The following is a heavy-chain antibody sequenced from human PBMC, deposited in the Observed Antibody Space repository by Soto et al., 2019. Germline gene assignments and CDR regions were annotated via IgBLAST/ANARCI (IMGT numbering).Heavy chain of an antibody. CDR3: ASPAHGSSSFYYYGMDV. J-gene: IGHJ6*02. CDR1: GGTFSSYA. Sequence: QVQLVQSGAEVKKPGSSVKVSCKASGGTFSSYAISWVRQAPGQGLEWMGGIIPIFGTANYAQKFQGRVTITADESTSTAYMELSSLRSEDTAVYYCASPAHGSSSFYYYGMDVWGQGTTVTVSS. CDR2: IIPIFGTA. D-gene: IGHD6-6*01. V-gene: IGHV1-69*12.